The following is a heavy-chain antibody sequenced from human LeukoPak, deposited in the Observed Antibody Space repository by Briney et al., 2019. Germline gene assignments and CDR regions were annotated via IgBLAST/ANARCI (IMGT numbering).Heavy chain of an antibody. D-gene: IGHD6-13*01. V-gene: IGHV3-48*01. Sequence: GGSLRLSCAASGFTFGSYSMNWVRQAPGKGLEWVSYISSGSSTIYYADSVKGRFTISRDNAKNSLYLQMNSLRAEDTAVYYCARVEGIASSSTGVLDYWGQGTLVTVSS. CDR1: GFTFGSYS. CDR2: ISSGSSTI. J-gene: IGHJ4*02. CDR3: ARVEGIASSSTGVLDY.